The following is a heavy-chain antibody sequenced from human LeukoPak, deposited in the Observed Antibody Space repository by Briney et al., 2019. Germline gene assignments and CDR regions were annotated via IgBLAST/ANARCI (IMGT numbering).Heavy chain of an antibody. V-gene: IGHV3-9*01. CDR1: GFTFDDYA. Sequence: SLRLSCAASGFTFDDYAMHWVRQAPGKGLEWDSGISWNSGSIGYADSVKGRFTISRDNAKNSLYLQMNSLRAEDTALYYCAKGGYSSSWYAGVFDFWGQGTLVTVSS. CDR2: ISWNSGSI. CDR3: AKGGYSSSWYAGVFDF. D-gene: IGHD6-13*01. J-gene: IGHJ4*02.